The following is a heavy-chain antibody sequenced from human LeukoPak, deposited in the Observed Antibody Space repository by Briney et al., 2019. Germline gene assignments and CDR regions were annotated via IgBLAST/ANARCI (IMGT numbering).Heavy chain of an antibody. CDR1: GGSISSGDYY. J-gene: IGHJ3*02. CDR2: IYYSGST. V-gene: IGHV4-30-4*01. CDR3: ARAHNYGGNPDDAFDI. Sequence: PSETLSLTCTVSGGSISSGDYYWSWIRQPPGKGLEWIGYIYYSGSTYYNPSLKSRVTISVDTSKNQFSLKLSSVTAADTAVYYCARAHNYGGNPDDAFDIWGQGTMVTVSS. D-gene: IGHD4-23*01.